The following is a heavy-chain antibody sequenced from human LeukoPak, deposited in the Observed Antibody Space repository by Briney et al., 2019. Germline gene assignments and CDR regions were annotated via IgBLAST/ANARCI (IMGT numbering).Heavy chain of an antibody. CDR3: ASWAYYYGSGSPASNFDY. J-gene: IGHJ4*02. CDR1: GGSMSRYY. D-gene: IGHD3-10*01. CDR2: IYYSGST. Sequence: SETLSLTCTVSGGSMSRYYWKWIRQHPGKGLEWIGYIYYSGSTYYNPSLKSRVTISVDTSKNQFSLKLSSVTAADTAVYYCASWAYYYGSGSPASNFDYWGQGTLVTVSS. V-gene: IGHV4-59*06.